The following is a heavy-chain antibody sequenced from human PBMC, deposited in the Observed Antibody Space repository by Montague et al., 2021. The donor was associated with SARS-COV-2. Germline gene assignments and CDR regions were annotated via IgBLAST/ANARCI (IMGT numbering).Heavy chain of an antibody. Sequence: SETLSLTCTVSGGSISSYYCSWIRQPPAKGLEWIGYTYYSGSTNYNPSLKSRVPISVDTSKNQFSLKLSSVTAAATAVYYCARTGLGDYDILTGYTVNAFDIWGQGTMVTVSS. V-gene: IGHV4-59*01. D-gene: IGHD3-9*01. CDR1: GGSISSYY. CDR2: TYYSGST. J-gene: IGHJ3*02. CDR3: ARTGLGDYDILTGYTVNAFDI.